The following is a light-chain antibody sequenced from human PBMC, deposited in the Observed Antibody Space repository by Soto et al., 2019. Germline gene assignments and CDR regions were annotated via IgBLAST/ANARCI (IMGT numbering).Light chain of an antibody. J-gene: IGLJ2*01. V-gene: IGLV6-57*04. Sequence: NFMLTQPHSVSESPGKTVTISCTSSSGSIGSNSVQWYRQRPGSAPTIVIYEDDQRPSGVPNRFAGSIDRSANSASLTISGLQTEDEARYYCQSYDTNTVGFGGGTKRTVL. CDR1: SGSIGSNS. CDR2: EDD. CDR3: QSYDTNTVG.